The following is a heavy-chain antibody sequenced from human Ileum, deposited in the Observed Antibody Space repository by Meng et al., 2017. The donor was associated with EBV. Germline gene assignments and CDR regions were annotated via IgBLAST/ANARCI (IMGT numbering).Heavy chain of an antibody. J-gene: IGHJ4*02. CDR1: GWSISGSH. CDR2: INHGGST. V-gene: IGHV4-34*01. Sequence: QAHLQRCGAGLLRPSENLSLTCAVHGWSISGSHWGWIRQSPAKGLEWIGKINHGGSTNYNPSLESRVTISVDTPKNQFSLRLTSMAVAGTAVYSRARERESTILRGVRHLGGQGALVTVSS. D-gene: IGHD3-10*01. CDR3: ARERESTILRGVRHL.